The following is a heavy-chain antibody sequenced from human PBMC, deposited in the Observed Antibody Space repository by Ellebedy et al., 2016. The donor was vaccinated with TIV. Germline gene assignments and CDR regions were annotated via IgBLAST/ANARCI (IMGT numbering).Heavy chain of an antibody. Sequence: AASVKVSCKASGYTFTSYGISWVRQAPGQGLEWMGWISASNGNTNYAQKLQGRVTMTTDTSTSTAYMELRSLRSDDTAVYYCARDPLVREYNWFDPWGQGTLVTVSS. V-gene: IGHV1-18*01. D-gene: IGHD3-10*01. CDR1: GYTFTSYG. CDR2: ISASNGNT. J-gene: IGHJ5*02. CDR3: ARDPLVREYNWFDP.